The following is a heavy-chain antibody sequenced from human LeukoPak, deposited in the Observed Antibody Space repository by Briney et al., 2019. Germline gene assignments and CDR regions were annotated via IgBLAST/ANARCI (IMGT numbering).Heavy chain of an antibody. D-gene: IGHD2-15*01. CDR2: ISSSSSTI. CDR3: AREREKNGGYFDY. J-gene: IGHJ4*02. V-gene: IGHV3-48*04. Sequence: GGSLRLSCAASGFTFSSYSMNWVRQAPGKGLEWVSYISSSSSTIYYADSVRGRFTISRDNAKNSLYLQMNSLRAEDTAVYYCAREREKNGGYFDYWGQGTLVTVSS. CDR1: GFTFSSYS.